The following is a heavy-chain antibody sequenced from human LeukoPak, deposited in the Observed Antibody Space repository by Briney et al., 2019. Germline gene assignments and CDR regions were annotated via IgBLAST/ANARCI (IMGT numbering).Heavy chain of an antibody. Sequence: GGSLRLSCAASGFTFSTYTMYWVRHPPGKGLGWVSIIGSSGGGIHYADSVKGRFTISRDNSKNALYLQMNSLRVEDTAVYYCAIDPNWGTHSWGQGVLVTVSS. CDR2: IGSSGGGI. D-gene: IGHD7-27*01. V-gene: IGHV3-23*01. CDR3: AIDPNWGTHS. CDR1: GFTFSTYT. J-gene: IGHJ4*02.